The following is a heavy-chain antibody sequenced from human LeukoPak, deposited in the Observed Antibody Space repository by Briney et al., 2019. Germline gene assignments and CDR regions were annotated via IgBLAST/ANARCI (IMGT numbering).Heavy chain of an antibody. Sequence: QTGGSLRLSCTASGFTFGDYAMSWVRQAPGKGVEWVSYISSSGSTIYYADSVKGRFTISRDNAKNSLYLQMNSLRAEDTAVYYCAELGITMIGGVWGKGTTVTISS. CDR2: ISSSGSTI. V-gene: IGHV3-48*03. CDR1: GFTFGDYA. J-gene: IGHJ6*04. CDR3: AELGITMIGGV. D-gene: IGHD3-10*02.